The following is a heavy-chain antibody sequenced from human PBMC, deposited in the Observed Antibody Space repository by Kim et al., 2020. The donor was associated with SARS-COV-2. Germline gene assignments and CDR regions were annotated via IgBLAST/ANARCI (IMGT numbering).Heavy chain of an antibody. CDR2: ISGSGSYI. CDR1: GFGFSSYS. Sequence: GGSLRLSCAASGFGFSSYSMNWVRQAPGKGLEWVSSISGSGSYIYYADSVKGRFTISRDNAKESLYLQMNSLRAEDTAVYYCAVLGYSSGGSSLGQGSLVTVSS. J-gene: IGHJ5*02. D-gene: IGHD2-15*01. CDR3: AVLGYSSGGSS. V-gene: IGHV3-21*01.